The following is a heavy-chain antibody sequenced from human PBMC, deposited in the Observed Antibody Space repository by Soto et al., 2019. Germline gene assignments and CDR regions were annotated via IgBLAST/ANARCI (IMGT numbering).Heavy chain of an antibody. CDR1: GGSISSGDYY. Sequence: PSETLSLTCTVSGGSISSGDYYWSWIRQPPGKGLEWIGYIYYSGSTYYNPSLKSRVTISVDTSKNQLSLKLSSVTAADTAVYYCARVPYDSSGYLDYWGQGTLVTVSS. J-gene: IGHJ4*02. D-gene: IGHD3-22*01. CDR2: IYYSGST. CDR3: ARVPYDSSGYLDY. V-gene: IGHV4-30-4*01.